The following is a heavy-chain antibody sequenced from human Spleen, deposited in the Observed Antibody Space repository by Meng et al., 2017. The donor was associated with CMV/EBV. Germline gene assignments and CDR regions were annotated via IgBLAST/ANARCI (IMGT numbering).Heavy chain of an antibody. CDR3: ARGGEGVVVPAAMSRYYYGMDV. J-gene: IGHJ6*02. CDR2: IYHAGNT. CDR1: GYSIRSGYY. Sequence: SETLSLTCNASGYSIRSGYYWAWIRQPPGKGLEWIGRIYHAGNTYQNTSLKSRITLSIDASINQFFLRLNSLTAADTAVYYCARGGEGVVVPAAMSRYYYGMDVWGQGTTVTVSS. V-gene: IGHV4-38-2*02. D-gene: IGHD2-2*01.